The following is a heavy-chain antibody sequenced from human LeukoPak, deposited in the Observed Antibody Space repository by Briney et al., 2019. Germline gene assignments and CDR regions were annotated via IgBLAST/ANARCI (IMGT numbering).Heavy chain of an antibody. Sequence: ASVKVSCKASGYTFIRYYMHWVRQAPGQGLEWMVMINPSGGSTSYAQKFQGRVTVTSDTSTTTVYMELSGLRSDDTAVYYCAREWALSGTGSIGCPYWGEGTLVTVSS. V-gene: IGHV1-46*01. J-gene: IGHJ4*02. CDR3: AREWALSGTGSIGCPY. CDR2: INPSGGST. CDR1: GYTFIRYY. D-gene: IGHD3-10*01.